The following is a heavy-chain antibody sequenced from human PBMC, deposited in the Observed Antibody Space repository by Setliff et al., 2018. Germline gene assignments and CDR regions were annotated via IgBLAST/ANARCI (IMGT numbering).Heavy chain of an antibody. D-gene: IGHD2-15*01. CDR1: GDSISSRRNY. CDR3: ARDRVVVLAGRRGFYFDY. CDR2: LYTSGDT. V-gene: IGHV4-61*02. J-gene: IGHJ4*02. Sequence: PSETLSLTCTVSGDSISSRRNYWGWIRQPAGKGLEWIGRLYTSGDTNYNPSLKSRVSMSLDTPKNQFSLKLSSVTAADTAVYYCARDRVVVLAGRRGFYFDYWGQGTLVTVSS.